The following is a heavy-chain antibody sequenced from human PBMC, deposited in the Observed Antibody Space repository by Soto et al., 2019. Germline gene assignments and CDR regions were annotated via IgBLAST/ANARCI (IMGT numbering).Heavy chain of an antibody. D-gene: IGHD1-20*01. CDR3: ARDNWNGAYYGLDV. Sequence: GGSLRLSCAASGFTFSSSAMSWVRQAPGKGLEWVSSINNRGNSPYYADSVKGRFTISRDSSKNTLYLQMNSLRTEDTAVYWCARDNWNGAYYGLDVWGQGTTVNVSS. CDR2: INNRGNSP. J-gene: IGHJ6*02. V-gene: IGHV3-23*01. CDR1: GFTFSSSA.